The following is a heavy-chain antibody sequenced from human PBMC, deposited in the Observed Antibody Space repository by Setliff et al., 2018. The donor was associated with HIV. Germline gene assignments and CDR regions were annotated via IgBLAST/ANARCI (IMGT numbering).Heavy chain of an antibody. CDR2: FDPEDGET. J-gene: IGHJ3*02. Sequence: ASVNVSCKVSGYTLTELSRHWVRQAPGKGLEWMGGFDPEDGETIYAQKFQGRVTMTEDTSTDTAYMELSSLRSEDTAVYYCATVRYGPGYSYAQDAFDIWGQGTMVTVSS. V-gene: IGHV1-24*01. D-gene: IGHD5-18*01. CDR3: ATVRYGPGYSYAQDAFDI. CDR1: GYTLTELS.